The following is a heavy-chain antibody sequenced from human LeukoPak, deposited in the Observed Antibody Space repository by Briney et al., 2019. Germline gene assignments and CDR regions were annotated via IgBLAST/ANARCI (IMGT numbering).Heavy chain of an antibody. V-gene: IGHV4-59*08. CDR2: IYYSGST. J-gene: IGHJ4*02. Sequence: SESLSLTCTVSGRSISGNYWSWVRQPPGKGLEWIGYIYYSGSTNYHPSLRSRVTISVDTSKNQFSLKLSSVTAADTAVYYCASTELAVAGTLDYWGQRTLVTVSS. CDR1: GRSISGNY. CDR3: ASTELAVAGTLDY. D-gene: IGHD6-19*01.